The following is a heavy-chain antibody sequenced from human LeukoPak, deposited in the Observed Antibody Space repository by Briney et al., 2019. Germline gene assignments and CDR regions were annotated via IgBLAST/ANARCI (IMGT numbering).Heavy chain of an antibody. J-gene: IGHJ1*01. CDR2: INNDGSTT. CDR3: ARVSGPGMNEYFHL. V-gene: IGHV3-74*01. D-gene: IGHD2-8*02. CDR1: GFTFSEAW. Sequence: GGSLRLSCAASGFTFSEAWMHWARQAPGKGLVWVSRINNDGSTTRYADSVKGRFTISRDNAKNTLYLQMNSLRAEDTAVYYCARVSGPGMNEYFHLWGQGTLVTVSS.